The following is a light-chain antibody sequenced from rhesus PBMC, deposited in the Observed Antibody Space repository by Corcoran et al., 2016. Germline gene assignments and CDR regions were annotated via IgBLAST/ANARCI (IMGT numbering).Light chain of an antibody. J-gene: IGKJ4*01. CDR1: QSVSSY. V-gene: IGKV3S9*01. CDR2: GAS. CDR3: QKFSNWLT. Sequence: EIVMTQSPATLSLSPGERATLSCRASQSVSSYVAWYQQKPEQTPRLLMYGASSSATGIPDRFSGSGSWTDFTLTISRLEPEDFALYYCQKFSNWLTFSGGPKV.